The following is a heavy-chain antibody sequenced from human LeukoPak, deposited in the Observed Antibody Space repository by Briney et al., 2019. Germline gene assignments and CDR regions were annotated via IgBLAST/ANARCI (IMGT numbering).Heavy chain of an antibody. CDR1: GFAFTDWY. CDR2: ISSSSSDT. D-gene: IGHD1-26*01. V-gene: IGHV3-11*06. J-gene: IGHJ4*02. Sequence: GGSLRLSCGASGFAFTDWYMSWIRQAPGKGLQWVSYISSSSSDTSYADSVRGRFTISRDNAKKSVYLQMNSLRAEDTAIYYCVKSAGRNGGNWGQGTLVTVSS. CDR3: VKSAGRNGGN.